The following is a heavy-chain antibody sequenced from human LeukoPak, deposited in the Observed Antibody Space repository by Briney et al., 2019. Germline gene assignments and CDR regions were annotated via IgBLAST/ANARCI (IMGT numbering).Heavy chain of an antibody. Sequence: GASVKVSCKASGYIFTGYYMHWVRQAPGQELEWMGWIDPNSGDTNYAQNLQGRVTMTRDTSINTAYMEVNRLTFDDTAMYYCARDYDSELDYWGQGTLVTVSS. CDR3: ARDYDSELDY. J-gene: IGHJ4*02. CDR1: GYIFTGYY. V-gene: IGHV1-2*02. CDR2: IDPNSGDT. D-gene: IGHD3-3*01.